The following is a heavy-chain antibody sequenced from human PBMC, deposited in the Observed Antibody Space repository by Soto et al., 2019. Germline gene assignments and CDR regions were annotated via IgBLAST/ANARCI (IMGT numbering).Heavy chain of an antibody. CDR2: GLEYNGNT. CDR3: ARHVGVVVSATGFDY. CDR1: GYTFSTHG. V-gene: IGHV1-18*04. J-gene: IGHJ4*02. D-gene: IGHD2-15*01. Sequence: QVQLVKSGAEVREPGASVRVSCKASGYTFSTHGISWVRQAPGQGLEWIGQGLEYNGNTNYAQKFQGRVTMTTDTSTSTAYMELRSLSSDDTAIYYCARHVGVVVSATGFDYWGQGTLVTVSS.